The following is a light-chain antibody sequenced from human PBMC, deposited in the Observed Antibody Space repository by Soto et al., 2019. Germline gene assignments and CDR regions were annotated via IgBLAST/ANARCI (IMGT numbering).Light chain of an antibody. J-gene: IGKJ5*01. CDR2: GAS. V-gene: IGKV1-5*01. Sequence: RLTQSPSSLSVSVGDTVTISCPASQNINTYLAWYQQKPGKAPTLLIFGASSLPNGVPPRFAGSGFGSAFPLTINRLQPDDFATYFCQHYALSSGPFGQGTRV. CDR3: QHYALSSGP. CDR1: QNINTY.